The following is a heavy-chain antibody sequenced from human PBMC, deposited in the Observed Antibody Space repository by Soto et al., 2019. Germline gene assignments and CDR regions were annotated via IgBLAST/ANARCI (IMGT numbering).Heavy chain of an antibody. CDR3: ARDSFWSGYYKERIYYYYYMDV. CDR2: IYYSGST. J-gene: IGHJ6*03. CDR1: GGSISSYY. D-gene: IGHD3-3*01. Sequence: TLSLTCTVSGGSISSYYWSWIRQPPGKGLEWIGYIYYSGSTNYNPSLKSQVTISVDTSKNQFSLKLSSVTAADTAVYYCARDSFWSGYYKERIYYYYYMDVWXKGTTVTVSS. V-gene: IGHV4-59*01.